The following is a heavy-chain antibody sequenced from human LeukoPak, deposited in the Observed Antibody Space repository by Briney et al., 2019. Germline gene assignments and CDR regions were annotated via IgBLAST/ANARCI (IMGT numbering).Heavy chain of an antibody. CDR2: IYTSGST. CDR3: ARVHSSYDFDY. CDR1: GGSISSGSYY. Sequence: SETLSLTCTVSGGSISSGSYYWSWIRQPAGKGLEWIGRIYTSGSTNYNPSLKSRVTISVDTSKNQFSLKLSSVTAADTAVYYCARVHSSYDFDYWGQGTLVTVSS. J-gene: IGHJ4*02. V-gene: IGHV4-61*02. D-gene: IGHD6-6*01.